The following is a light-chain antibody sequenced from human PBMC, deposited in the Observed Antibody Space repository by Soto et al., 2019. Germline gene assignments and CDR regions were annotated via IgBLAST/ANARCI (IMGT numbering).Light chain of an antibody. J-gene: IGKJ4*01. V-gene: IGKV3-20*01. CDR1: QSVSSSY. Sequence: EIVLTQSPGTLSLSPGERATLSCRASQSVSSSYLAWYQQKPGQAPRLLIYGASSRATGIQDKFSGSGSGTDLTLTISRLEPEDFAVYYCQQYGSSPLTFGGGTKVEIK. CDR3: QQYGSSPLT. CDR2: GAS.